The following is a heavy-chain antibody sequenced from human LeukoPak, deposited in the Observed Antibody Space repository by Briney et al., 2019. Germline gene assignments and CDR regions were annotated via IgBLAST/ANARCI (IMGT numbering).Heavy chain of an antibody. J-gene: IGHJ3*02. CDR1: GGSISNNSNY. D-gene: IGHD2-2*01. V-gene: IGHV4-39*01. CDR3: ARLRTTSHDAFDI. Sequence: SETLSLTCTVSGGSISNNSNYWGWIRQPPGKGLEWIGSIYYSGSTYYNLSLKSRVTISVDTSKNQFSLNLSSVTAADTPVYYCARLRTTSHDAFDIWGQGTMVTVSS. CDR2: IYYSGST.